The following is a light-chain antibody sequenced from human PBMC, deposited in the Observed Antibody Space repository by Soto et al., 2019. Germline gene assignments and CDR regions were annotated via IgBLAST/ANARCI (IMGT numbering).Light chain of an antibody. V-gene: IGLV2-14*01. CDR3: SSFTSSSTRV. CDR1: SSDVGAYNY. J-gene: IGLJ1*01. CDR2: DVS. Sequence: QSVLTRSASVSGSPGQSITISCTGTSSDVGAYNYVSWYQQHPGKAPKLIIYDVSNLPSGVSNRFSGSKSGNTASLTISALQAEDEADYYCSSFTSSSTRVFGTGTKVTVL.